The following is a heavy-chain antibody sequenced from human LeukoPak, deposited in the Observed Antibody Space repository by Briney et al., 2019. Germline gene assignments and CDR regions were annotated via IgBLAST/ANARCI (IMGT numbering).Heavy chain of an antibody. V-gene: IGHV3-23*01. D-gene: IGHD3-10*01. CDR2: ISGSGGRT. CDR1: GFTFSTYA. CDR3: ASSGNCFDP. Sequence: GGSLRLSCAASGFTFSTYAMSWVRQARGKGLEGVSGISGSGGRTYYADSVKGRFTISRDNSKNMLYLQMNTLRAEDTAVYCCASSGNCFDPWGQGTLVTVSS. J-gene: IGHJ5*02.